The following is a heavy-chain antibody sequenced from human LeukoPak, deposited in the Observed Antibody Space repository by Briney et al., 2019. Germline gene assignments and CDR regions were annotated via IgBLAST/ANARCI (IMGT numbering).Heavy chain of an antibody. CDR1: GGSISGWY. CDR2: IYYSGST. CDR3: ARSIAAAGGDWFDP. J-gene: IGHJ5*02. V-gene: IGHV4-59*01. D-gene: IGHD6-13*01. Sequence: SETLSLTCTVSGGSISGWYWSWIRQPPGKGLEWIGYIYYSGSTNYNPSLKSRVTISVDTSKNQFSLKLSSVTAADTAVYYCARSIAAAGGDWFDPWGQGTLVTVSS.